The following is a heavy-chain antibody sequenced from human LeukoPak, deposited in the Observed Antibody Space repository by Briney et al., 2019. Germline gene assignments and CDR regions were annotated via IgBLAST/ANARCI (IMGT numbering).Heavy chain of an antibody. CDR2: IYSGGST. V-gene: IGHV3-53*01. J-gene: IGHJ4*02. CDR3: AKAAVGYYDSSGYYLPLTHFDY. Sequence: GGSLRLSCAASGFTVSSNYMSWVRQAPGKGLEWVSVIYSGGSTYYADSVKGRFTISRDNSKNTLYLQMNSLRAEDTAVYYCAKAAVGYYDSSGYYLPLTHFDYWGQGTLVTVSS. CDR1: GFTVSSNY. D-gene: IGHD3-22*01.